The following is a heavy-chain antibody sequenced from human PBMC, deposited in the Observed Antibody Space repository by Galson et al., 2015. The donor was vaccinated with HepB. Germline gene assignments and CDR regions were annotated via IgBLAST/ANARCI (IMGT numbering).Heavy chain of an antibody. Sequence: SLRLSCAASGFTVNTNSMSWVRQAPGKGLEWVSVLYSGGSTYYTDSVKGRFTISRDNSKNTLYLQMNSLGAGDTAVYFCARHDRSNYYYNFWGQGTLVTVSS. CDR1: GFTVNTNS. D-gene: IGHD3-22*01. J-gene: IGHJ4*02. CDR2: LYSGGST. CDR3: ARHDRSNYYYNF. V-gene: IGHV3-66*04.